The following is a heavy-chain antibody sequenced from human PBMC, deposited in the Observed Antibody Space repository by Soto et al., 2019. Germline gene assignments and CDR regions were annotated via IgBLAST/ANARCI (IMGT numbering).Heavy chain of an antibody. Sequence: QVQMMERGGGVVQPGRSLRFFCRGSGFPFSDDGMHWVRQAPVKGLEWVSFTGGSTEHYVGSVKGRFTRSRYNSKNTLYLQMHSLRGEETAVYSCARDHAVGDPDYWGQGTLVTVSS. D-gene: IGHD1-26*01. J-gene: IGHJ4*02. V-gene: IGHV3-33*01. CDR1: GFPFSDDG. CDR3: ARDHAVGDPDY. CDR2: TGGSTE.